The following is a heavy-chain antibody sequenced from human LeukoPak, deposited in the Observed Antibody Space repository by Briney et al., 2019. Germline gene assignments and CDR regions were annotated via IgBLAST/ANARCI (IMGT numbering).Heavy chain of an antibody. Sequence: PSETLSLTCTVAGGSISSSSYYWGWIRQPPGKGLEWIGSIYYSGSTYYNPSLKSRVTISVDTSKNQFSLKLSSVTAADTAVYYRARLEGSGSYSWTHYYYYYMDVWGKGTTVTISS. CDR1: GGSISSSSYY. J-gene: IGHJ6*03. CDR2: IYYSGST. D-gene: IGHD3-10*01. V-gene: IGHV4-39*01. CDR3: ARLEGSGSYSWTHYYYYYMDV.